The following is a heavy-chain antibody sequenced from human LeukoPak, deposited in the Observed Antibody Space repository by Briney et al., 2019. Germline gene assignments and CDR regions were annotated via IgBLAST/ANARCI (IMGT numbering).Heavy chain of an antibody. CDR1: GFTFSSYW. J-gene: IGHJ4*02. V-gene: IGHV3-7*01. CDR3: ARRLLYSSSWPFDY. Sequence: GGSLRLSCAASGFTFSSYWMNWARQAPGKGLEWVANIKQDGSEKYYVDSVKGRFTISRDNAKNSLYLQMNSLRAEDTAVYYCARRLLYSSSWPFDYWGQGTLVTVSS. CDR2: IKQDGSEK. D-gene: IGHD6-13*01.